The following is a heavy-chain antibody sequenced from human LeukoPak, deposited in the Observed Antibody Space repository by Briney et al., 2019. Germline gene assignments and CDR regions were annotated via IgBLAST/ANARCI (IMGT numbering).Heavy chain of an antibody. CDR3: ARGDFMITFGGVIVPRGNWFDP. J-gene: IGHJ5*02. V-gene: IGHV4-59*01. D-gene: IGHD3-16*02. CDR1: GGSISSYY. CDR2: IYYSGST. Sequence: SETLSLTCTVSGGSISSYYWSWIRQPPGKGLEWIGYIYYSGSTNYNPSLKSRVTISVDTSKNQFSLKLSSVTAADTAVYYCARGDFMITFGGVIVPRGNWFDPWGQGTLVTVSS.